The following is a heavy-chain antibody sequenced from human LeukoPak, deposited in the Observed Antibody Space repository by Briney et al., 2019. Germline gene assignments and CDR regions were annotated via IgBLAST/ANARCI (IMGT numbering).Heavy chain of an antibody. CDR1: GGTFSSYA. D-gene: IGHD4-23*01. CDR2: IIPILGIA. CDR3: ATIFTVVTQVEF. J-gene: IGHJ4*02. V-gene: IGHV1-69*04. Sequence: ASVKVSCKASGGTFSSYAISWVRQAPGQGLEWMGRIIPILGIANYAQKFQGRVTITADKSTSTAYMELSSLRSEDTAVYYCATIFTVVTQVEFWGQGTLVTVSS.